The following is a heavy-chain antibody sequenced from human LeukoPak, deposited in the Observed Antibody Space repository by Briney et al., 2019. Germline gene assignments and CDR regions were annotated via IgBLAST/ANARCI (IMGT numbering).Heavy chain of an antibody. D-gene: IGHD6-13*01. CDR3: ARAGPSSSWHQFDY. V-gene: IGHV3-21*01. CDR1: GFTFSSYS. J-gene: IGHJ4*02. CDR2: ISSSSSYI. Sequence: GGSLRLSCAASGFTFSSYSMNWVRQAPGKGLEWVSVISSSSSYIYYADSVRGRFTISRDNAKNSLYLQMNSLRAEDTAVYYCARAGPSSSWHQFDYWGQGTLVTVSS.